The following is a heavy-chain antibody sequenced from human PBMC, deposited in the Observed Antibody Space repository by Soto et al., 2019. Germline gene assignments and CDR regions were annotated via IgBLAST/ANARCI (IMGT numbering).Heavy chain of an antibody. Sequence: HSETLSLTCAVYDGSFSGYYWSWIRQPPGKGLEWIGEINHSGSTNYNPSLKSRVIISVDTSKNHFSLRLSSVTAADTAVYYCARGPRDSSSLYRPSFFDYWGQGTLVTVSS. D-gene: IGHD6-13*01. CDR2: INHSGST. CDR3: ARGPRDSSSLYRPSFFDY. CDR1: DGSFSGYY. J-gene: IGHJ4*02. V-gene: IGHV4-34*01.